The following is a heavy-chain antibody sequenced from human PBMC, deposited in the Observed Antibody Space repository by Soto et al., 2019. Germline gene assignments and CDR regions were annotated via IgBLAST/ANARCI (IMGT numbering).Heavy chain of an antibody. D-gene: IGHD5-18*01. CDR1: GFTFSSYA. Sequence: PGGSLRLSCAASGFTFSSYAKSWVRQAPGRGRGWGSAISGTGGSTYYADPVKERCTISRDNSKNTLYLLMTRLRAEDKAVYYCENGVGYSHGPGYFDYWGQGTLVTVSS. CDR2: ISGTGGST. J-gene: IGHJ4*02. V-gene: IGHV3-23*01. CDR3: ENGVGYSHGPGYFDY.